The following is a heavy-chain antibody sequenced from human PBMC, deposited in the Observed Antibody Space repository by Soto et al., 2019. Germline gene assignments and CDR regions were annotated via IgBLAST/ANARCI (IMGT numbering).Heavy chain of an antibody. CDR2: INHSGST. J-gene: IGHJ4*02. CDR3: ARAGEVVVAAKSFDY. Sequence: SETLSLTCAVYGGSFSGYYWSWIRQPPGKGLEWIGEINHSGSTNYNPSLKSRVTISVDTSKNQFSLKLSSVTAADTAVYYCARAGEVVVAAKSFDYWGQGTLVTVSS. D-gene: IGHD2-15*01. V-gene: IGHV4-34*01. CDR1: GGSFSGYY.